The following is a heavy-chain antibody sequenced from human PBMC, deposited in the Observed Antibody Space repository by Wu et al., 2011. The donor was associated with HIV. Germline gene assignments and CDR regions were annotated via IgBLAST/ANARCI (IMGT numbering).Heavy chain of an antibody. CDR1: GYTFTDYY. D-gene: IGHD5-12*01. V-gene: IGHV1-69*06. CDR3: ARHGRELYSGYDKTYDY. Sequence: QVQLVQSGAEVKKPGTSVKVPCKAFGYTFTDYYIHWVRQAPGQGPEWMGRIIPIFGTANYAQKFQGRVTITADKSTSTAYMELSSLRSEDTAMYYCARHGRELYSGYDKTYDYWGQGSLVTVSS. CDR2: IIPIFGTA. J-gene: IGHJ4*02.